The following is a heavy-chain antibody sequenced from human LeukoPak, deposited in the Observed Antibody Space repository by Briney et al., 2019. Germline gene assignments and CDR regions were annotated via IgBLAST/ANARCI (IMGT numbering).Heavy chain of an antibody. Sequence: TGGSLRLSCAASGFTFDDYAMHWVRQAPGKGLEWVSGISWNSGSIGYADSVKGRFTISRDNVKDSLYLQMNSLRPEDTALYYCGFGCVGGGCCAGYWGQGTLVTVSS. J-gene: IGHJ4*02. CDR2: ISWNSGSI. D-gene: IGHD2-21*01. CDR3: GFGCVGGGCCAGY. CDR1: GFTFDDYA. V-gene: IGHV3-9*01.